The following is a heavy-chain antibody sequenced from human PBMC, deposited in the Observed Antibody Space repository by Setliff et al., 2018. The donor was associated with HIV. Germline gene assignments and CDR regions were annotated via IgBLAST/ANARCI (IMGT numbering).Heavy chain of an antibody. V-gene: IGHV4-31*03. D-gene: IGHD3-9*01. J-gene: IGHJ6*03. CDR1: GDSISSGGYY. CDR3: ARHTAVNVSPSGLGYYYIDV. Sequence: SETLSLTCSVSGDSISSGGYYWSWIRQHPGKGLEWIGYINYSGSIYYNPSLKSRLFISLDTSENQFSLQVTSVTAADTAIYYCARHTAVNVSPSGLGYYYIDVWAKGTSVTVSS. CDR2: INYSGSI.